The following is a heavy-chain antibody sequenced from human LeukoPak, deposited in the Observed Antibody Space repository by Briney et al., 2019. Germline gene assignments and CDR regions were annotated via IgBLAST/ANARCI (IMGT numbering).Heavy chain of an antibody. V-gene: IGHV3-23*01. CDR3: ANLNAPYWGNLDD. CDR2: ISDSGVTA. J-gene: IGHJ4*02. CDR1: GFTFSNYA. Sequence: PGGSLRLSCVVSGFTFSNYAMGWVRQAPGQGLDWVSAISDSGVTAYYADSVKGRFTISRDNSKSTLYLQMNSLRAEDTAVYYCANLNAPYWGNLDDWGQGTLVTVSS. D-gene: IGHD3-16*01.